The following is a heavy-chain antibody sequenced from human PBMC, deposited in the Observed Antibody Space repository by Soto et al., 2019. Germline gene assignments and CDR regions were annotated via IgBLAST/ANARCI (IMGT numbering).Heavy chain of an antibody. CDR1: GFTVSRNY. D-gene: IGHD2-15*01. CDR3: ARGDCSGGSCPLLFDP. V-gene: IGHV3-53*01. J-gene: IGHJ5*02. CDR2: IYGGGNT. Sequence: PGGSLRLSCAASGFTVSRNYMTWVRRAPGKGLEWVSIIYGGGNTYYADSVKGRFTISRDNSKNTLYLQMNSLRAEDTAVCYCARGDCSGGSCPLLFDPWGQGTLVTVSS.